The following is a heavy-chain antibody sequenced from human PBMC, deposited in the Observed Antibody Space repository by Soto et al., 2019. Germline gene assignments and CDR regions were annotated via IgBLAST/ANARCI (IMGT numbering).Heavy chain of an antibody. CDR2: IYYSGST. J-gene: IGHJ5*02. V-gene: IGHV4-59*01. CDR1: GGSISSYY. CDR3: AGGGIGWFDP. Sequence: ETLSLTCTVSGGSISSYYWSWIRQPPGKGLEWIGYIYYSGSTNYNPSLKSRVTISVDTSKNQFSLKLSSVTAADTAVYYCAGGGIGWFDPWGQGTLVTVSS. D-gene: IGHD3-16*02.